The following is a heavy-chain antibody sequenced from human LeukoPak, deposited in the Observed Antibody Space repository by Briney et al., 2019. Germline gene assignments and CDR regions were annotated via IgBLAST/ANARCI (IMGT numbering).Heavy chain of an antibody. D-gene: IGHD3-22*01. CDR1: GFTFSSYA. CDR3: AKDLLRANYYDSSGYYYLGAFDI. J-gene: IGHJ3*02. CDR2: ISGSGGST. V-gene: IGHV3-23*01. Sequence: PGGSLRLSCAASGFTFSSYAMSWVRQAPGKGLEWVSAISGSGGSTYYAGSVKGRFTISRDNSKNTLYLQMNSLRAEDTAVYYCAKDLLRANYYDSSGYYYLGAFDIWGQGTMVTVSS.